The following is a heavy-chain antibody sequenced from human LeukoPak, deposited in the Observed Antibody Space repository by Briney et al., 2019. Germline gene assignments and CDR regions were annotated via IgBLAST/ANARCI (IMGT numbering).Heavy chain of an antibody. V-gene: IGHV1-69*05. CDR3: ARGPHRYNWNFSYMDV. D-gene: IGHD1-20*01. CDR1: GVTFSSYA. J-gene: IGHJ6*03. Sequence: ASVKVSCKASGVTFSSYAISWVRQAPGQGLEWMGGIIPIFGTAIYAQKFQGRVTITTDESTSTACMELSSLRSEDTAVYYCARGPHRYNWNFSYMDVWGKGTTVTVSS. CDR2: IIPIFGTA.